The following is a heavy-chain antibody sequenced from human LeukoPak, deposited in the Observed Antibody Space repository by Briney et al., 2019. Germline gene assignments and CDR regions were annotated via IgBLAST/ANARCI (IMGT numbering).Heavy chain of an antibody. V-gene: IGHV4-59*01. CDR2: IYYSGST. CDR1: GGSFSSYY. D-gene: IGHD1-26*01. CDR3: ARNGGSYLRGYWFFDL. J-gene: IGHJ2*01. Sequence: SETLSLTCTVSGGSFSSYYWSWIRQPPGKGLEWIGYIYYSGSTNYNPSLKSRVTISVDTSKNQFSLKLSSVTAADTAVYYCARNGGSYLRGYWFFDLWGRGTLVTVSS.